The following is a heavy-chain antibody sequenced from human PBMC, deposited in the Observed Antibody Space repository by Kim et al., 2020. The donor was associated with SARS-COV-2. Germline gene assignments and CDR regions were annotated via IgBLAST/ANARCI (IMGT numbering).Heavy chain of an antibody. CDR1: GFTFSSYG. CDR3: ARDGSLGYCSGSSCHFHN. D-gene: IGHD2-15*01. J-gene: IGHJ4*02. CDR2: ILYDGSDR. Sequence: GGSLRLSCAASGFTFSSYGLHWVRQAPGKGLEWVAGILYDGSDRYYADSVKGRFTISRDNSQNTVYLQMNSLRPEDTAVYYCARDGSLGYCSGSSCHFHNWGQGTLVTVSS. V-gene: IGHV3-30*04.